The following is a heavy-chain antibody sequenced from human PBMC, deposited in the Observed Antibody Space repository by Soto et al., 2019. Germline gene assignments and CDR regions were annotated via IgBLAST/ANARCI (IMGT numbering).Heavy chain of an antibody. CDR3: ARGRRISWGYGMDV. V-gene: IGHV4-30-2*01. CDR2: IYHSGST. Sequence: SETLSLTCAVSGGSISSGGYSWSWIRQPPGKGLEWIGYIYHSGSTYYNPSLKSRVTISVDRSKNQFSLKLSPVTAADTAVYYCARGRRISWGYGMDVWGQGTTVTVSS. J-gene: IGHJ6*02. CDR1: GGSISSGGYS. D-gene: IGHD5-12*01.